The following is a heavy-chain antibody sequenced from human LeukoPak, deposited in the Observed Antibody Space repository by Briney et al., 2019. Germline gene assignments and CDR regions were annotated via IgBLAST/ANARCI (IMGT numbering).Heavy chain of an antibody. V-gene: IGHV3-30*02. D-gene: IGHD3-22*01. CDR3: ARGSPPRRNYDSRGYYSYYFDY. Sequence: PGGSLRLSCAASGFTFTSYGIHWVRQAPGKGLEWVAFIRYDGSNKYYADSVKGRSTISRDNSKNTLYLQMDSLRAEDTAVYYCARGSPPRRNYDSRGYYSYYFDYWGQGTLVTVSS. J-gene: IGHJ4*02. CDR2: IRYDGSNK. CDR1: GFTFTSYG.